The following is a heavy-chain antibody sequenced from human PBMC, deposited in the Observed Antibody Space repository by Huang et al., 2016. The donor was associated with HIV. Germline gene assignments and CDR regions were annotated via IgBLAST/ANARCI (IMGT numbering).Heavy chain of an antibody. CDR2: IYWDDDK. CDR3: AHIGDIFAAYSPEYFDY. V-gene: IGHV2-5*02. Sequence: QITLKESGPTLVQPTQTLTLACTFSGFSLNTSGVGVAWIRQPPGKGLEWFALIYWDDDKRYRPSLKSRLTIAKDHSNNQVVLTMTNMDPVDTASYFCAHIGDIFAAYSPEYFDYWGQGALVTVSS. J-gene: IGHJ4*02. CDR1: GFSLNTSGVG. D-gene: IGHD2-15*01.